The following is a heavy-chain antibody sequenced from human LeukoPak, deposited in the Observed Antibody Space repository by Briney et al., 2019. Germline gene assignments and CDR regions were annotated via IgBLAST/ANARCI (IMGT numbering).Heavy chain of an antibody. Sequence: GGSLRLSCAASGFTFTNYGMHWVRQAPGKGLEWVAFIRFDGSNKYYADSVKGRFTISRDNSKNTLYLQMNTLTTEDTAVYYCANGPTTYWGFDYWGQGTLVTVSS. CDR2: IRFDGSNK. V-gene: IGHV3-30*02. J-gene: IGHJ4*02. D-gene: IGHD7-27*01. CDR1: GFTFTNYG. CDR3: ANGPTTYWGFDY.